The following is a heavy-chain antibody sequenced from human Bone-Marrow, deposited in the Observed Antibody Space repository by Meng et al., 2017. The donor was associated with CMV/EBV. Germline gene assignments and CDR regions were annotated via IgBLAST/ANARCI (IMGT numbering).Heavy chain of an antibody. D-gene: IGHD3-10*01. CDR1: GFTFSGSA. Sequence: GEYLKISCAASGFTFSGSAMHWVRQASGKGLEWVGRIRSKANSYATAYAASGKGRFTISRDDSKNTAYLQMNSLKTEDTAVYYCTRITMVRGVITTRSGMDVWGQGTTVTVSS. J-gene: IGHJ6*02. CDR2: IRSKANSYAT. V-gene: IGHV3-73*01. CDR3: TRITMVRGVITTRSGMDV.